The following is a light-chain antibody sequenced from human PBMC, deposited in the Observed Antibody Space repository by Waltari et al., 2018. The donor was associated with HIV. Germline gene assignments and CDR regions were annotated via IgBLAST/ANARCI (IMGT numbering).Light chain of an antibody. CDR2: DVS. CDR3: CSYAGTYEVV. J-gene: IGLJ2*01. CDR1: SSDVGAYKY. Sequence: QSALTQPRSVSGSPGQSVTIPCTGTSSDVGAYKYVCWYKQHPGKAPEFMIYDVSKRPSGVPDRFSGSKSGNTASLTISGLQADDEAIYYCCSYAGTYEVVFGGWTKLTVL. V-gene: IGLV2-11*01.